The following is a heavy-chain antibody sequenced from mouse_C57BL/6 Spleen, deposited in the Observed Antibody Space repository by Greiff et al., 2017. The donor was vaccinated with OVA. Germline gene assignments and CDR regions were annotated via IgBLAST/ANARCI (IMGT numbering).Heavy chain of an antibody. CDR1: GYTFNSYW. Sequence: VQLQQPGAELVKPGASVKLSCKASGYTFNSYWMHWVKQRPGQGLEWIGTIHPNGGSTNYTEKFKGKATMTVDTSSNTAYLQLSSLTSEDTAVYYCTRRSVLGKSDYWGQGTTLTVSS. CDR2: IHPNGGST. J-gene: IGHJ2*01. D-gene: IGHD3-1*01. V-gene: IGHV1-64*01. CDR3: TRRSVLGKSDY.